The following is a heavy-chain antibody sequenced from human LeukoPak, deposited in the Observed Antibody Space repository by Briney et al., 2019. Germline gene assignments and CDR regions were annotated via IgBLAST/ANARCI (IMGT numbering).Heavy chain of an antibody. CDR1: GVSISSYS. CDR2: ISYSGST. J-gene: IGHJ4*02. Sequence: PSETLSLTCAVSGVSISSYSWSWIRQPPGKGLEWIGYISYSGSTNYNPSLKSRVTISVDTSKNLFSLKLGSVTAADTAVYYCAREFYDSSGYYYLDYWGQGTLVTVSS. V-gene: IGHV4-59*01. D-gene: IGHD3-22*01. CDR3: AREFYDSSGYYYLDY.